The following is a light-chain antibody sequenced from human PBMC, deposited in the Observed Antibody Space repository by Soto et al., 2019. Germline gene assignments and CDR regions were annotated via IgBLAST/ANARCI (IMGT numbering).Light chain of an antibody. CDR1: SSNIGAGYD. CDR2: GNS. CDR3: QSYDSSLSGYI. Sequence: QSVLTQPPSVSGAPGQRVTISCTGSSSNIGAGYDVHWYQQLPGTAPKLLIYGNSTRPSGVPDRFSGSKSGTSASLAITGLQAEDEADYYCQSYDSSLSGYIFGPGTKLTVL. J-gene: IGLJ1*01. V-gene: IGLV1-40*01.